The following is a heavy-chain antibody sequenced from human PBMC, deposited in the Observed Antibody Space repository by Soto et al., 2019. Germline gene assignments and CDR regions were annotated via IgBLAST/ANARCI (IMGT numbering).Heavy chain of an antibody. CDR1: GGSISSSHW. CDR2: IYHSGST. CDR3: ARGLDY. V-gene: IGHV4-4*02. Sequence: SETLSLTCAVSGGSISSSHWWNWVRQPPGKGLEWIGEIYHSGSTNYNPSLRSRVSMSVDKSKNQFSLNLSSVTAADTAVYYCARGLDYWGQGTLVTVSS. J-gene: IGHJ4*02.